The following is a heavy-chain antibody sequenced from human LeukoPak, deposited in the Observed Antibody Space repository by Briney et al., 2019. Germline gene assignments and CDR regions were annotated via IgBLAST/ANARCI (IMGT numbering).Heavy chain of an antibody. Sequence: SETLSLTCTVSGSSISSYYWSWIRQSPGEGLEWIGYIYYSGSTNYNPSLKSRVTISVDTSKNQFSLKLSSVTAADTAVYYCARTGYSSGWYFDYWGQGTLVTVSS. CDR1: GSSISSYY. V-gene: IGHV4-59*01. D-gene: IGHD6-19*01. CDR3: ARTGYSSGWYFDY. J-gene: IGHJ4*02. CDR2: IYYSGST.